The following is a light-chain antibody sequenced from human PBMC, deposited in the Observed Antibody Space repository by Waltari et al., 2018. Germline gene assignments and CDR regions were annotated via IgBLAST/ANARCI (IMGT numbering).Light chain of an antibody. V-gene: IGLV5-37*01. J-gene: IGLJ3*02. Sequence: QPVLTQPPSSSASPGESARLTCTLPSDINVGDFNIYWYQQKPGSPPRFLLYYKSDSEKAQGSGVPSRFSGSKDASAIAGILLISGLQSEDEADYYCMFWPSNVWVFGGGTKLTVL. CDR3: MFWPSNVWV. CDR1: SDINVGDFN. CDR2: YKSDSEK.